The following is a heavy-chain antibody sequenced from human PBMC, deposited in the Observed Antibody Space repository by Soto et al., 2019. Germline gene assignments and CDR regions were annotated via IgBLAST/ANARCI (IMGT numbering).Heavy chain of an antibody. CDR1: GSTFTSYA. V-gene: IGHV1-3*01. J-gene: IGHJ6*04. Sequence: ASGNISSTASGSTFTSYAMHWVSQAPGQRLEWMGWINAGNGNTKYSQKFQGRVTITRDTSASTAYMELSSLRSEDTAVYYCARLRSRSWPYYFFDGMDVWG. D-gene: IGHD6-13*01. CDR2: INAGNGNT. CDR3: ARLRSRSWPYYFFDGMDV.